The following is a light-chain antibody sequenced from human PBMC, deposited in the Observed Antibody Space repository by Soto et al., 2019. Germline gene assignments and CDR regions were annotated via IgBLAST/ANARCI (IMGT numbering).Light chain of an antibody. CDR3: TSYAGSNNFFHV. CDR2: EVS. CDR1: SSDVGGYNY. J-gene: IGLJ1*01. Sequence: QSVLTQPPSASGSPGQSVTISCTGTSSDVGGYNYVSWYQQHPGKAPKLMIYEVSKRPSGVPDRFSGSKSGNTASLTVSGLQAEDEADYYCTSYAGSNNFFHVFGPGTKVTVL. V-gene: IGLV2-8*01.